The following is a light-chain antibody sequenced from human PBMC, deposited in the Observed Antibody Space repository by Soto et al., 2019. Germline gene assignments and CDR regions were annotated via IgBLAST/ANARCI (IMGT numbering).Light chain of an antibody. Sequence: ILITPSQSALSVPPGERASLSCRVSQSVRDNIAWYKQKPGQAPRLLIYSGSTRATGVPARVRGSGSGTEFTLTISSLQSEDFAVYYCQQYNNWPPITFGQGARLEIK. CDR3: QQYNNWPPIT. CDR1: QSVRDN. CDR2: SGS. J-gene: IGKJ5*01. V-gene: IGKV3-15*01.